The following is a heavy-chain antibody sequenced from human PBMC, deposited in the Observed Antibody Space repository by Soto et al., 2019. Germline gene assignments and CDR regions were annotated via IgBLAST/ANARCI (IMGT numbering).Heavy chain of an antibody. J-gene: IGHJ4*02. V-gene: IGHV4-30-4*01. D-gene: IGHD1-26*01. CDR3: ARGGMVATWYFDY. Sequence: QVQLQESGPGLVKPSQTLSLTCTVSGGSISSGDYYWSWIRQPPGKGLEWIGDIYYSGSTYYNPSPKSRVTISVDTSKNQFSLKLSSVTAADTAVYYCARGGMVATWYFDYWGQGTLVTVSS. CDR1: GGSISSGDYY. CDR2: IYYSGST.